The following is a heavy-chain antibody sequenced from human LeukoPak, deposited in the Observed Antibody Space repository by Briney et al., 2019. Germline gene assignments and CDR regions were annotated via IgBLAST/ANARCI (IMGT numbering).Heavy chain of an antibody. J-gene: IGHJ4*02. CDR1: GFTLDDYG. CDR2: INWNGGST. Sequence: GGSLRLSCAASGFTLDDYGMSWVRQVPGKGLEWVSGINWNGGSTGNADSVKGRFTISRDNAKNSLYLQMNTLRAEDTAVYYCARTLVVAKPALKSYFDYWGQGTLVTVSS. CDR3: ARTLVVAKPALKSYFDY. V-gene: IGHV3-20*04. D-gene: IGHD2-15*01.